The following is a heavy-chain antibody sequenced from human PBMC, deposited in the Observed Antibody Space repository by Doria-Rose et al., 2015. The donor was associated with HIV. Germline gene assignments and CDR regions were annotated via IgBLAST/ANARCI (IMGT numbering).Heavy chain of an antibody. D-gene: IGHD1-26*01. CDR3: ARVLSGTYDY. J-gene: IGHJ4*02. CDR2: IFYTGST. Sequence: QVQLVESGPGLVKPWETLSLTCSVSGGSISHCYWSWIRQPPGKGLEYIGDIFYTGSTNYSPSLKSRVSISIDTSKNKFSLRLSSVTAADSAVYYCARVLSGTYDYWGQGTLVTVSS. V-gene: IGHV4-59*01. CDR1: GGSISHCY.